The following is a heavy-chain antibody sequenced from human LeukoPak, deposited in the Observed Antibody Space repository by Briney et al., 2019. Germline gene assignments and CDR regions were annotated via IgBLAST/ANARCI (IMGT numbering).Heavy chain of an antibody. J-gene: IGHJ4*02. V-gene: IGHV3-23*01. D-gene: IGHD1-26*01. Sequence: GGSLRLSCAASGFMFSSYAMGWVRQAPGKGLEWVSIIRGSGGSTFYADSVKGRFTISRDNSKNTLYMQMNSLRAEDTAVFYCAKDRVGTTKATSFDSWGQGTLVTVTS. CDR1: GFMFSSYA. CDR3: AKDRVGTTKATSFDS. CDR2: IRGSGGST.